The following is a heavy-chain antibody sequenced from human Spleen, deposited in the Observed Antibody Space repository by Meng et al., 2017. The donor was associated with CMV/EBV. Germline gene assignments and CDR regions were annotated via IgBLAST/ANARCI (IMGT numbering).Heavy chain of an antibody. CDR2: INPSGGST. CDR1: GYTFTSYY. V-gene: IGHV1-46*01. Sequence: SGYTFTSYYMKWVRQAPGQGLEWMGIINPSGGSTSYAQKFQGRVTMTRDTSTSTVYMELSSLRSEDTAVYYCARVGRDILTGYYNYWGQGTLVTVSS. D-gene: IGHD3-9*01. CDR3: ARVGRDILTGYYNY. J-gene: IGHJ4*02.